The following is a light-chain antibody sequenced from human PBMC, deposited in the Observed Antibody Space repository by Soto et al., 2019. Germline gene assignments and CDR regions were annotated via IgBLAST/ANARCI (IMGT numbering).Light chain of an antibody. J-gene: IGKJ1*01. Sequence: EIVMTQSPATLSVSPGETATLSCRASQSVSTSLAWYQQKPGQAPRLLISGASTRATGVPARFSGSGSETEFTLTISSLQSEDFAVYYCQQYNNCWTFGQGTKVEIK. V-gene: IGKV3-15*01. CDR3: QQYNNCWT. CDR2: GAS. CDR1: QSVSTS.